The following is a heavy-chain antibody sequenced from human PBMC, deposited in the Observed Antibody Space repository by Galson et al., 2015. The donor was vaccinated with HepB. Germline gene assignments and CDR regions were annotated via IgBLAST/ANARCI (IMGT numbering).Heavy chain of an antibody. D-gene: IGHD2-15*01. Sequence: SVKVSCKASGYSLTGYGISWVRQAPGQGLEWMGWISRNSGPTNYAQKFQGRVTMTTDTSTSIVYMEMRSLRSDDTAVYYCARDGSMVPTNNFDYWGQGTLVTVSS. CDR1: GYSLTGYG. V-gene: IGHV1-18*01. CDR2: ISRNSGPT. CDR3: ARDGSMVPTNNFDY. J-gene: IGHJ4*02.